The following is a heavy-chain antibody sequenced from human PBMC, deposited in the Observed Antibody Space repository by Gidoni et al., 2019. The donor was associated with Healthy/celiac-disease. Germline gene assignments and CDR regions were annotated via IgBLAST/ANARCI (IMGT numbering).Heavy chain of an antibody. CDR3: ASRSIAAAGTRNDYYYYGMDV. J-gene: IGHJ6*02. V-gene: IGHV1-46*03. Sequence: QVQLVQSGAEVKKPGASVKVSCKASGYTFPSYYMHWVRQAPGQGLEWMGIINPSGGSTSYAQKFQGRVTMTRDTSTSTVYMELSSLRSEDTAVYYCASRSIAAAGTRNDYYYYGMDVWGQGTTVTVSS. CDR2: INPSGGST. CDR1: GYTFPSYY. D-gene: IGHD6-13*01.